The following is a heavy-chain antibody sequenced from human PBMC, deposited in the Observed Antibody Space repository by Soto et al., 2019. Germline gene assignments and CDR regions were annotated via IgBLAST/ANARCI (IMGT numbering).Heavy chain of an antibody. CDR1: PHTSTNYW. CDR3: ARLVSLLQPIDT. CDR2: IFPRDIDV. V-gene: IGHV5-51*01. D-gene: IGHD4-4*01. J-gene: IGHJ5*01. Sequence: GASVKVSCHTSPHTSTNYWIGPVRQMYGAVPEWLAPIFPRDIDVRYSPSFVGHVTISADRSTATAFLQWRSLESSDIALYFCARLVSLLQPIDTWGQGTPVAVSS.